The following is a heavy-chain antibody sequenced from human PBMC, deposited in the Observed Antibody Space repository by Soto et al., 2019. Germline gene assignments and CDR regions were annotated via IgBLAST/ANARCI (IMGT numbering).Heavy chain of an antibody. CDR2: LNGGGGTA. Sequence: EVQFLESGGGLVQPGESLTLSCTASGFTFKNYAMTWVRQAPGKGLEWASTLNGGGGTADYADSVKGRFAISRDNSKNTLSLEMNSLSAEDTAIYYCAKMVYYDSSGLNWFDSWGQGILVTVSS. CDR3: AKMVYYDSSGLNWFDS. V-gene: IGHV3-23*01. CDR1: GFTFKNYA. J-gene: IGHJ5*01. D-gene: IGHD3-22*01.